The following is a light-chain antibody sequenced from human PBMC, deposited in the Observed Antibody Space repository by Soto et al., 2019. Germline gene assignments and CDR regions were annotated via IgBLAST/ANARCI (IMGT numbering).Light chain of an antibody. J-gene: IGLJ1*01. CDR2: EVS. CDR3: SSYAGSSNV. CDR1: SCDIGVYNY. V-gene: IGLV2-14*01. Sequence: QSALTQPASVSGSPGQSITISCTGTSCDIGVYNYVSWYQQHPGKAPQLMIYEVSDRPSGVSNRFSGSRSGNTASLTISGLQAEDEADYYCSSYAGSSNVFGTGTKLTVL.